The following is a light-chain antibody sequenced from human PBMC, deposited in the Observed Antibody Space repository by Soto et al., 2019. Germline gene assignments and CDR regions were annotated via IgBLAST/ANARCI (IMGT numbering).Light chain of an antibody. CDR3: AAWDDSLIGYV. CDR1: SSNIGNNT. V-gene: IGLV1-44*01. J-gene: IGLJ1*01. Sequence: QSVLTHPPSTSGTPGQRVTISCSGSSSNIGNNTVSWCQQLPGTAPKPLIYNNNQRPSGVPDRFSGSKSGTSASLAISGLQSEDEADYYCAAWDDSLIGYVFGTGTKVTVL. CDR2: NNN.